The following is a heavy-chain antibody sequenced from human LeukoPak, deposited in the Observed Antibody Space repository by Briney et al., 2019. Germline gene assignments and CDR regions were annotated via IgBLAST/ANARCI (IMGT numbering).Heavy chain of an antibody. CDR1: GFTFSSYI. CDR2: ISSSSSYI. V-gene: IGHV3-21*01. Sequence: GGSLRLSCAASGFTFSSYIMNWVRQAPGKGLEWVSSISSSSSYIYYADSVKGRLTISRDNAKNSLYLQMNSLRAEDTAVYYCARDRNGMDVWGQGTTVTVSS. J-gene: IGHJ6*02. CDR3: ARDRNGMDV.